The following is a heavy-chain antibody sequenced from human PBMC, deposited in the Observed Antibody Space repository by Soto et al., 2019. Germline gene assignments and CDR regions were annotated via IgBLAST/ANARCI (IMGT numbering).Heavy chain of an antibody. Sequence: QTGGSLRLSCAASGFTFSSYAMNWVRQAPGKGLEWVSTISGSGGSTYYADSVKGRFTISRDNSRNTLYLQMNSLRAEDTAVYYCAKGGEGWFDPWGQGTLVTVSS. J-gene: IGHJ5*02. CDR2: ISGSGGST. CDR3: AKGGEGWFDP. CDR1: GFTFSSYA. V-gene: IGHV3-23*01.